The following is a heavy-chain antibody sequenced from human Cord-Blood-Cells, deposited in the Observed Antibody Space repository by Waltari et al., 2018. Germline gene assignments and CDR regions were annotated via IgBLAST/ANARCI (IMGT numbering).Heavy chain of an antibody. CDR1: GYTFTSYD. CDR3: ASRVAARRAFDI. CDR2: MNPNSGNT. V-gene: IGHV1-8*03. D-gene: IGHD6-6*01. J-gene: IGHJ3*02. Sequence: QEQLVQSGAAVKKPGASVKVSCKAPGYTFTSYDINWVRQATGQGLEWMGWMNPNSGNTGYAQKFQGRVTITRNTSISTAYMELSSLRSEDTAVYYCASRVAARRAFDIWGQGTMVTVSS.